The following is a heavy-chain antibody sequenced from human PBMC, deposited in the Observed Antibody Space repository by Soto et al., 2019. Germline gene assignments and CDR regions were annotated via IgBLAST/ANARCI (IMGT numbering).Heavy chain of an antibody. V-gene: IGHV4-34*01. Sequence: QVQLQQWGAGLLKPSETLSLTRAVYGGSFSGYYWSWIRQPPGKALEWTGAINHSGSTNYNPALQCRVSISVATSQNLFYLKLSAVAAADPAVYYCASGRPGGVIGILRLYSSSSGGGYYLEYCGQGSLVTVSS. J-gene: IGHJ4*02. CDR2: INHSGST. CDR1: GGSFSGYY. D-gene: IGHD6-6*01. CDR3: ASGRPGGVIGILRLYSSSSGGGYYLEY.